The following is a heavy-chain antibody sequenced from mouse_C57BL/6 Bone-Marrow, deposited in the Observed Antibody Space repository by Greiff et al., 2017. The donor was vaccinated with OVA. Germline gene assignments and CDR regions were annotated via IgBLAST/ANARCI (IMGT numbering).Heavy chain of an antibody. CDR1: GYTFTDYY. CDR2: IYPGSGNT. J-gene: IGHJ2*01. Sequence: VKLQESGAELVRPGASVKLSCKASGYTFTDYYINWVKQRPGQGLEWIARIYPGSGNTYYNEKFKGKATLTAEKSSSTAYMQLSSLTSEDSAVYFCARSPITTVVATDYFDYWGQGTTLTVSS. D-gene: IGHD1-1*01. V-gene: IGHV1-76*01. CDR3: ARSPITTVVATDYFDY.